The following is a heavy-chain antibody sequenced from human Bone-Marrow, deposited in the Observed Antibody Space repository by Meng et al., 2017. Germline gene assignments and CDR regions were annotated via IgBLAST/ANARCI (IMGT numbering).Heavy chain of an antibody. CDR2: INPNSGGT. V-gene: IGHV1-2*02. CDR3: ARSRGSGSYSDY. D-gene: IGHD3-10*01. Sequence: ASVKVSCKASGYTFTSYYMHWVRQAPGQGLEWMGWINPNSGGTNYAQKFQGRVTMTRDTSISTAYMELSRLRSDDTAVYYCARSRGSGSYSDYWGQGTLVTVSS. CDR1: GYTFTSYY. J-gene: IGHJ4*02.